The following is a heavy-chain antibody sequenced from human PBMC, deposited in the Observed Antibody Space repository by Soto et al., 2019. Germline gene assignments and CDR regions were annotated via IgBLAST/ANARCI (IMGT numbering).Heavy chain of an antibody. Sequence: QVQLQESGPGLVKPSETLSPTCSVSGGSISNHYWSWIRQPPGKGLEWIGYIYYNGNTNYNPSLKSRVTMSVDTSRNQISLKLTTVTAADTAVYYCTRANWYSEYWGQGTLVTVSS. V-gene: IGHV4-59*11. CDR1: GGSISNHY. CDR3: TRANWYSEY. CDR2: IYYNGNT. J-gene: IGHJ4*02. D-gene: IGHD7-27*01.